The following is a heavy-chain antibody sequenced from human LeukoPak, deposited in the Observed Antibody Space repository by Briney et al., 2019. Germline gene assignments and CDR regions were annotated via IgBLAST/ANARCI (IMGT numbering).Heavy chain of an antibody. Sequence: GGSLRLSCAASGFTVSSNYMSWVRQAPGKGLEWVSVIYSGGSTNYADSVKGRFTISRDNSKNTLYLQMNSLRAEDTAVYYCTKDRLDYGSGNFDYWGQGTLVTVSS. V-gene: IGHV3-53*01. CDR1: GFTVSSNY. CDR2: IYSGGST. D-gene: IGHD3-10*01. CDR3: TKDRLDYGSGNFDY. J-gene: IGHJ4*02.